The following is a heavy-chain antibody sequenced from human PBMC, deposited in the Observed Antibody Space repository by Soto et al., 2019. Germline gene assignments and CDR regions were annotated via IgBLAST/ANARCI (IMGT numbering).Heavy chain of an antibody. D-gene: IGHD1-26*01. CDR2: IKSYYDFGST. CDR1: GFAFSHAW. CDR3: AADLPTEGAGEFDY. Sequence: EVQLVESGGGFVEPGGSLRLSCGASGFAFSHAWMGWVRQAPGRGLEWVARIKSYYDFGSTSTPVNGRFTLSRDDSRNMVFLEMDNLKTEDTAFYYCAADLPTEGAGEFDYWGQGTLVTVSS. V-gene: IGHV3-15*01. J-gene: IGHJ4*02.